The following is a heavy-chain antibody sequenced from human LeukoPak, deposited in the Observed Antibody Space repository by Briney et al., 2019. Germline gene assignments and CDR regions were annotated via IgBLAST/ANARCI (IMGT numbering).Heavy chain of an antibody. CDR2: MNPNSGNT. V-gene: IGHV1-8*01. CDR3: ARVDTYYDYIWGSYRLDY. Sequence: ASVKVSCKASGYTFTSYDINWVRQATGHGLDLMVSMNPNSGNTGYAQKFQGRVTMTRNTSISTAYMELSSLRSEDTAVYYCARVDTYYDYIWGSYRLDYWGQGTLVTVSS. J-gene: IGHJ4*02. D-gene: IGHD3-16*02. CDR1: GYTFTSYD.